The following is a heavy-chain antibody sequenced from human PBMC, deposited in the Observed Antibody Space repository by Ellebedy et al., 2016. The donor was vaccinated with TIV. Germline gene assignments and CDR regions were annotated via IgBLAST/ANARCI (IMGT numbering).Heavy chain of an antibody. CDR3: ARDKVGRYYGSGSYTDH. J-gene: IGHJ4*02. CDR1: GFTYNQYG. Sequence: GESLKISCSASGFTYNQYGMHWVRQAPGKGLEWVAVISDDGRKDYYSESAKGRFTISRDNSNNTLLLLMNSLRSEDTAMYYCARDKVGRYYGSGSYTDHWGQGTLVVVSS. V-gene: IGHV3-30*03. CDR2: ISDDGRKD. D-gene: IGHD3-10*01.